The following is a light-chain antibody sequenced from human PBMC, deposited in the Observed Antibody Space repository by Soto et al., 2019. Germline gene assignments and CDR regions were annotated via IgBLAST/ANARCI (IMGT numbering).Light chain of an antibody. J-gene: IGKJ5*01. CDR1: QSVSSH. Sequence: EIVMTQSPGTLSVSPGERATLSCGASQSVSSHLAWYQQKPGQAPRLIISDASNRATGIPDRFSGSGSGTDFTLTISRLEPEDVALYYCQQYGGSPITFGQGTRLEI. CDR2: DAS. V-gene: IGKV3-20*01. CDR3: QQYGGSPIT.